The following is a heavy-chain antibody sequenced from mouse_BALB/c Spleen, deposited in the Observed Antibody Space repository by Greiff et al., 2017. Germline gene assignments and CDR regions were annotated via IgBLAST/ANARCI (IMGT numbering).Heavy chain of an antibody. CDR3: ARWYYGRGDY. D-gene: IGHD1-1*01. CDR1: GYSITSDYA. J-gene: IGHJ4*01. CDR2: ISYSGST. Sequence: ESGPGLVKPSQSLSLTCTVTGYSITSDYAWNWIRQFPGNKLEWMGYISYSGSTSYNPSLKSRISITRDTSKNQFFLQLNSVTTEDTATYYCARWYYGRGDYWGQGTSVTVSS. V-gene: IGHV3-2*02.